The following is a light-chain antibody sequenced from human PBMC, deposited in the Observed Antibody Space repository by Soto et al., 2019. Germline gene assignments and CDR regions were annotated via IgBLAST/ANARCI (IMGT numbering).Light chain of an antibody. CDR2: GAS. V-gene: IGKV3-20*01. J-gene: IGKJ2*01. CDR3: QQYGSSPPYT. Sequence: EIVLTQSPGTLSLSPGERVTLSCRASQSVSSSYLAWYQQKPGQAPRLLIYGASSRATGIPDRFSGSGSGTDFTLTISRLEPEDFAVYYCQQYGSSPPYTFGQGT. CDR1: QSVSSSY.